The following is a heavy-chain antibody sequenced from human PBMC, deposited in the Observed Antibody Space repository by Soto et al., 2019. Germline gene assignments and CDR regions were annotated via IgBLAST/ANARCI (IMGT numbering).Heavy chain of an antibody. D-gene: IGHD6-19*01. V-gene: IGHV4-4*02. J-gene: IGHJ4*02. CDR2: IYRSGST. Sequence: SETLSLTYAVSGASVNSSNSWSWVRQPPGKGLEWIGEIYRSGSTNYNPSLKSRVTISVDKSKNQFFLKLSSVTAADTAVYYCARDPRIAVAGTYDYWGQGTLVTVSS. CDR1: GASVNSSNS. CDR3: ARDPRIAVAGTYDY.